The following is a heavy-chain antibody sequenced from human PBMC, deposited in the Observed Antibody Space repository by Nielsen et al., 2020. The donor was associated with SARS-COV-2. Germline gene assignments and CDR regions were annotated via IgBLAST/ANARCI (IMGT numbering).Heavy chain of an antibody. CDR1: GGSISGYY. CDR2: SYYNGNT. J-gene: IGHJ6*02. D-gene: IGHD3-22*01. CDR3: AREPADYYDRSGINHYHFGMDV. V-gene: IGHV4-59*01. Sequence: SETLSLTCLASGGSISGYYWNWIRQPPGKGLEWIGHSYYNGNTNHKDSPNSRIAISVDTSKNQVSLNLRSVTAADTAVYYCAREPADYYDRSGINHYHFGMDVWGQGTTVTVTS.